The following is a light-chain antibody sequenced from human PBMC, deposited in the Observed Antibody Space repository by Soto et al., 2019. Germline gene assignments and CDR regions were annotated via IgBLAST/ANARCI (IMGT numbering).Light chain of an antibody. V-gene: IGLV2-14*03. CDR1: SSDVGGYNY. CDR2: DVS. CDR3: SSYTTSNTRQIV. Sequence: QSALTQPASVSGSPGQSITISCTGTSSDVGGYNYVSWYQHHPGKAPKLIIYDVSNRPSGVSNRFSGSKSGNTASLTISGLQPEDEADYYGSSYTTSNTRQIVFGTGTQLTVL. J-gene: IGLJ1*01.